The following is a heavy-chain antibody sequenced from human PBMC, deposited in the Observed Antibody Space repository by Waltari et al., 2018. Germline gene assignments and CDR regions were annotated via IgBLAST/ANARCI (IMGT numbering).Heavy chain of an antibody. V-gene: IGHV3-74*01. J-gene: IGHJ4*02. Sequence: EVQLVESGGGLVQPGGSLRLSCAASGFTFSSHWMYWVRQTPGKGLVGVSGVNSDVGSTGYADSVKGRVTISRDNAKNTLYLQMNSLRAEDTAVYYCVRDSSGTYWGQGTQVTVSS. CDR2: VNSDVGST. CDR3: VRDSSGTY. CDR1: GFTFSSHW. D-gene: IGHD3-22*01.